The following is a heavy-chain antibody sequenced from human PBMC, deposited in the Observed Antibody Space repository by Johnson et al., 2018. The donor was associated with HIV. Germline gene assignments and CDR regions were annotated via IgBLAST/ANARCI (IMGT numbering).Heavy chain of an antibody. D-gene: IGHD1-26*01. CDR1: QFTFSSHY. Sequence: VQLVESGGGVVRPGGSPRLSCAASQFTFSSHYMTCVRQAPGKGPDWVSYISSSASTIYYADSVKGRFTISRDNSKNTLYLQMNSLRAEDTVVYYCARDGHGIWENAAFDVWGQGTMVTVSS. CDR2: ISSSASTI. J-gene: IGHJ3*01. V-gene: IGHV3-48*01. CDR3: ARDGHGIWENAAFDV.